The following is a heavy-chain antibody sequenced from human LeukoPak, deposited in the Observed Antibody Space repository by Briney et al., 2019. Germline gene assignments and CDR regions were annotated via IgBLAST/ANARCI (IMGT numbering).Heavy chain of an antibody. Sequence: GGSLRLSCAASGFTFSSYSMNWVRQAPGKGLEWVSSISSSSSYIYYADSVKGRFTISRDNAKNSLYLQMNSLRAEDTAVYYCARVLSGRGSLYSYYYYMDVWGKGTTVTISS. J-gene: IGHJ6*03. D-gene: IGHD3-10*01. CDR2: ISSSSSYI. CDR1: GFTFSSYS. CDR3: ARVLSGRGSLYSYYYYMDV. V-gene: IGHV3-21*04.